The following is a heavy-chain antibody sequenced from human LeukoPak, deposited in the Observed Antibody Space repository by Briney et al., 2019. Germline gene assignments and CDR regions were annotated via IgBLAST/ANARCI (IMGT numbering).Heavy chain of an antibody. V-gene: IGHV4-34*01. CDR3: ARDPYANWFDP. CDR2: INHSGST. CDR1: GGSFSGYY. J-gene: IGHJ5*02. Sequence: SETLSLTCAVYGGSFSGYYWSWIRQPPGKGLEWIGEINHSGSTNYNPSLKSRVTISVDTSKNQFSLKLSSVTAADTAVYYCARDPYANWFDPWGQGTLVTVSS.